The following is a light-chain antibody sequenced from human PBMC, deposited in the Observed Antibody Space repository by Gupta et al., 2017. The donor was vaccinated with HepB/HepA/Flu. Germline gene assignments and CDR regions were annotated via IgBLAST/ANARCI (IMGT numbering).Light chain of an antibody. Sequence: SYVLTQPPSLSVAPRKTARLTCGGNNIGSKSVHWYQQKPGQAPVLVVYDDSDRPSGIPERFSGSNSGNTATLTISRVDAGDEADYYCQVWDSSSDHPYVFGTGTKVTVL. V-gene: IGLV3-21*03. CDR2: DDS. CDR3: QVWDSSSDHPYV. J-gene: IGLJ1*01. CDR1: NIGSKS.